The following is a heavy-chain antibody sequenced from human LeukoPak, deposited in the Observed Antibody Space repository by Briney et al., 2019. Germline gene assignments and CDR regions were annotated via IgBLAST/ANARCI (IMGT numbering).Heavy chain of an antibody. Sequence: GGSLRLSCAASEFTFDDYGMSWVRQAPGKGLEWVSGINRNGGSTGYADSVKGRFTIPRDNAKNSLYLQMNSLRAEDTALYYCSRYRRKMYGGGGDYYFYMDVWGKGTTVTVSS. CDR1: EFTFDDYG. D-gene: IGHD3-10*02. J-gene: IGHJ6*03. CDR2: INRNGGST. CDR3: SRYRRKMYGGGGDYYFYMDV. V-gene: IGHV3-20*04.